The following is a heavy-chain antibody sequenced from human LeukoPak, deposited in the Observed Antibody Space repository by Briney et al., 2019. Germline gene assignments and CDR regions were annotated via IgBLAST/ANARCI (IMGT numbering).Heavy chain of an antibody. CDR2: ISSSSSYI. CDR3: AKEFAAIYD. D-gene: IGHD2-2*01. V-gene: IGHV3-21*04. Sequence: PGGSLRLSCAASGFTFSSYSMNWVRQAPGKGLEWVSSISSSSSYIYYADSVKGRFTISRDNSKNTPYLQMNSLRAEDTAVYYCAKEFAAIYDWGQGSLVTVSS. CDR1: GFTFSSYS. J-gene: IGHJ4*02.